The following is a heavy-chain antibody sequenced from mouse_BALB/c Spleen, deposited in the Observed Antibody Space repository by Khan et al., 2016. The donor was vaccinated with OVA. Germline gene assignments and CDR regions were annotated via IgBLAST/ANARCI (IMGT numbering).Heavy chain of an antibody. V-gene: IGHV3-8*02. CDR2: IIYTGYT. D-gene: IGHD2-12*01. J-gene: IGHJ3*01. CDR1: GDSITSGY. CDR3: ARSTYRYAFVY. Sequence: EVKLLESGPSLVKPSQTLSLTCSVTGDSITSGYWNWIRKFPGNKLEYMGYIIYTGYTYYNQSLKSRISITRHTSKNQYYLQLSSVTDEDTATYYCARSTYRYAFVYWGQGTLVTVSA.